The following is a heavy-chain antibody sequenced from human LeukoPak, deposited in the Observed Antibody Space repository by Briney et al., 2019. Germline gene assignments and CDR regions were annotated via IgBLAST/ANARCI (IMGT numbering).Heavy chain of an antibody. D-gene: IGHD4-17*01. CDR2: ISSSSSTI. CDR1: GFTFSSYA. CDR3: ARDTPPLLVTTYYWYFDL. J-gene: IGHJ2*01. Sequence: GGSLRLSCAASGFTFSSYAMHWVRQAPGKGLEWVSYISSSSSTIYYADSVKGRFTISRDNAKNSLYLQMNSLRAEDTAVYYCARDTPPLLVTTYYWYFDLWGRGTLVTVSS. V-gene: IGHV3-48*01.